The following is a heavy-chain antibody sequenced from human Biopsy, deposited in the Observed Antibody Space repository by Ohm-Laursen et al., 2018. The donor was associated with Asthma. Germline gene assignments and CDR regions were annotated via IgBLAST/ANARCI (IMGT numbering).Heavy chain of an antibody. CDR1: GGSIKSSS. J-gene: IGHJ3*02. D-gene: IGHD3-22*01. V-gene: IGHV4-59*01. Sequence: GTLSLTCRISGGSIKSSSWTWIRQPPGKGLEWIGYSGNTNYNPSLKSRVTISVDTSKNQVSLELRSVSSSDTAVYYCARLWDYYDSRAPGGDAFDIWGQGTMVSVSS. CDR3: ARLWDYYDSRAPGGDAFDI. CDR2: SGNT.